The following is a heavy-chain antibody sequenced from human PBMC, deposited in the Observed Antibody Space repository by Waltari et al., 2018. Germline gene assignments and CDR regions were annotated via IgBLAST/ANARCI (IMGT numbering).Heavy chain of an antibody. D-gene: IGHD5-18*01. V-gene: IGHV4-4*02. CDR3: ARVPGVGSSYGLYYFDY. Sequence: QVQLQESGPGLVKPSGTLSLTCAVSGGSISSSNWWSWVRQPPGKGLEWIGELYHSGSTNYNPSPKSRVTISVEKSKNQFSRKLSSVTAADTAVYYCARVPGVGSSYGLYYFDYWGQGTLVTVSS. CDR2: LYHSGST. CDR1: GGSISSSNW. J-gene: IGHJ4*02.